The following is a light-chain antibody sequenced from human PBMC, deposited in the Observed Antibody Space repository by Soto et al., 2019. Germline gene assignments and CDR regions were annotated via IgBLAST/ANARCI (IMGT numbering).Light chain of an antibody. CDR3: QQYYSTPRT. CDR2: CSS. CDR1: ESVLYSSNNKNY. V-gene: IGKV4-1*01. J-gene: IGKJ1*01. Sequence: DIVMSRAPDALAVSMGERATINWKSSESVLYSSNNKNYLAWYQQKPGQPPKLLIYCSSTRESGVPDRFSGSGSGTDFTLTISSLQAEDVAVYYCQQYYSTPRTFGQGTKVDI.